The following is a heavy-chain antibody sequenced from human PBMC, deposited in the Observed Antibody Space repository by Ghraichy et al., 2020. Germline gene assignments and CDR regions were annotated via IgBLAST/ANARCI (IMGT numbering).Heavy chain of an antibody. J-gene: IGHJ4*02. V-gene: IGHV3-30*03. D-gene: IGHD2-21*02. Sequence: GGSLRLSCAASGFTFSSYGMHWVRQAPVKGLEWVAVISYDGSNKYYADSVKGRFTISRDNSKNTLYLQMNSLRAEDTAVYYCASPIVVVTAIDYWGQGTLVTVSS. CDR1: GFTFSSYG. CDR3: ASPIVVVTAIDY. CDR2: ISYDGSNK.